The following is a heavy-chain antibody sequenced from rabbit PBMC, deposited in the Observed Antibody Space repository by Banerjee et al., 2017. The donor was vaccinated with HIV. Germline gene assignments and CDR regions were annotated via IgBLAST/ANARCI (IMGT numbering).Heavy chain of an antibody. Sequence: QEQLEESGGDLVKPEGSLTLTCTASGFSFNNNYVMCWVRQAPGKGLEWIACIYGSSSGSTWYASWAKGRFTISKTSSTTATLQMTSLTAADTASYFCARDLAGVIGWNFNLWGQGTLVTVS. CDR1: GFSFNNNYV. CDR3: ARDLAGVIGWNFNL. J-gene: IGHJ4*01. V-gene: IGHV1S45*01. D-gene: IGHD4-1*01. CDR2: IYGSSSGST.